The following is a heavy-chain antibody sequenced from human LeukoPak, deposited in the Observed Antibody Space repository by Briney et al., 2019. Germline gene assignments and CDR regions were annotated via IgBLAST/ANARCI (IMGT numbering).Heavy chain of an antibody. CDR2: INHNGNVN. V-gene: IGHV3-7*03. D-gene: IGHD3-16*01. J-gene: IGHJ6*02. Sequence: GGSLRLSCAAFGFSFRTYAMNWVRHAPGKGLEWVASINHNGNVNYYVDSVKGRFTISRDNAKNSLYLQMSNLRAEDTAVYFCARGGGLDVWGQGATVTVSS. CDR3: ARGGGLDV. CDR1: GFSFRTYA.